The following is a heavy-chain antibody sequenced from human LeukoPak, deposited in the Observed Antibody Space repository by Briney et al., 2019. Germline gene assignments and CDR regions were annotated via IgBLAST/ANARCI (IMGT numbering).Heavy chain of an antibody. CDR3: ARVDYGDYVAAVDI. Sequence: GGSLRLSCAASGFTFSSNWMHWVRQAPGKGLVWVSRINRDGSSTSYADSVKGRFTISRDNAKNTLYLQMNSLRAEDTAVYYCARVDYGDYVAAVDIWGQGTMVTVFS. J-gene: IGHJ3*02. CDR1: GFTFSSNW. D-gene: IGHD4-17*01. V-gene: IGHV3-74*01. CDR2: INRDGSST.